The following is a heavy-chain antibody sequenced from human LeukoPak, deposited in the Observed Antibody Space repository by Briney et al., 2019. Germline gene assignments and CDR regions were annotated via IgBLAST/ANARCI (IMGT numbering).Heavy chain of an antibody. V-gene: IGHV4-39*07. CDR2: IYYSGST. Sequence: SETLSLTCTVSGGSISSSSYYWGWIRQPPGKGLEWIGSIYYSGSTYYNPSLKSRVTISVDTSKNQFSLKLSSVTAADTAVYYCARDVWSSGWYSGFDYWGQGTLVTVSS. CDR1: GGSISSSSYY. J-gene: IGHJ4*02. CDR3: ARDVWSSGWYSGFDY. D-gene: IGHD6-19*01.